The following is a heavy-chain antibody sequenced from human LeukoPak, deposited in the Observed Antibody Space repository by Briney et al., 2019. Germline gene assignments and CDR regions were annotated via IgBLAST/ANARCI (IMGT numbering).Heavy chain of an antibody. CDR2: ISYDGSNK. J-gene: IGHJ6*02. CDR1: GFTFSSYA. V-gene: IGHV3-30-3*01. Sequence: GRSLRLSCAASGFTFSSYAMHWVRQAPGKGLEWVAVISYDGSNKYYADSVKGRFTISRDNSKNTLYLQMNSLRAEDTAVYYCARDPSNIVVVVAATYYYGMDVWGQGTTVTVSS. D-gene: IGHD2-15*01. CDR3: ARDPSNIVVVVAATYYYGMDV.